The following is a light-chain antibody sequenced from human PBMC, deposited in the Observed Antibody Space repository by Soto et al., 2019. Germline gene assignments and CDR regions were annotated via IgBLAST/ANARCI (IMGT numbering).Light chain of an antibody. CDR1: QSISSW. V-gene: IGKV1-5*03. J-gene: IGKJ2*01. Sequence: DIQMTQSPSTLSASVGDRVTITCRASQSISSWLAWYQQKPGKAPKLLIYKASSLESGVPSRFSGSGSGTEFTLIISSLQPADFATYYCQQYNSYLYTFGQGTKLETK. CDR3: QQYNSYLYT. CDR2: KAS.